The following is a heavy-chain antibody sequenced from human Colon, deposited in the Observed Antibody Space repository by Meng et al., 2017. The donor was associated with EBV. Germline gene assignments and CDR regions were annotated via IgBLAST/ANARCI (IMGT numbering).Heavy chain of an antibody. CDR3: ARVQWLPTQGLLYVP. D-gene: IGHD6-19*01. Sequence: VRRQGSGPGLVKPSETLSLTCTVSGGSISSGTNFWSWMRQPPGKGLEWIGYIHHSGSTKYNPSLESRLTISADTSKNQFSLRLTSVTAADTAVYYCARVQWLPTQGLLYVPWSQGTLVTVSS. V-gene: IGHV4-61*01. CDR1: GGSISSGTNF. CDR2: IHHSGST. J-gene: IGHJ5*02.